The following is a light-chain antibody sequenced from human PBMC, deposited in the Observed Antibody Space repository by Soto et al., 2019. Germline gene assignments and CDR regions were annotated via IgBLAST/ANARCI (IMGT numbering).Light chain of an antibody. CDR1: SSDVCDYNY. CDR2: EVS. V-gene: IGLV2-8*01. J-gene: IGLJ2*01. CDR3: SSYAGSNNFVV. Sequence: QSALTQPPSASGSPGQSVTISCTGTSSDVCDYNYVSWYQHHPGKAPKLMIYEVSKRPSGVPDRFSGSKSGNTASLTVSGLQADDEADYYCSSYAGSNNFVVFGGGTKVTVL.